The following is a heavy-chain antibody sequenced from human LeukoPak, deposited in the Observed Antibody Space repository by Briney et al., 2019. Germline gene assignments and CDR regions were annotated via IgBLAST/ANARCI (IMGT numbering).Heavy chain of an antibody. CDR1: GGTFSSYA. Sequence: SVKVSCKASGGTFSSYAISWVRQAPGQGREWMGRIIPILGIANYAQKFQGRVTITADKSTSTAYMELSSLRSEDTAVYYCARDLEMATIGYAFDIWGQGTMVTVSS. J-gene: IGHJ3*02. CDR2: IIPILGIA. V-gene: IGHV1-69*04. D-gene: IGHD5-24*01. CDR3: ARDLEMATIGYAFDI.